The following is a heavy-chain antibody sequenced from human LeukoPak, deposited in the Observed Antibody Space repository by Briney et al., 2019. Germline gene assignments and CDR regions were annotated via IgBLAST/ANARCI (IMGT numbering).Heavy chain of an antibody. Sequence: PSETLSLTCAVYGGSFSGYYWSWIRQPPGKGLEWIGEINHSGSTNYNPSLKSRVTISVDTSKNQLSLKLSSVTAADTALYYCARDRSGILSYMDVWGKGTTVTISS. CDR1: GGSFSGYY. CDR2: INHSGST. V-gene: IGHV4-34*01. CDR3: ARDRSGILSYMDV. D-gene: IGHD6-25*01. J-gene: IGHJ6*03.